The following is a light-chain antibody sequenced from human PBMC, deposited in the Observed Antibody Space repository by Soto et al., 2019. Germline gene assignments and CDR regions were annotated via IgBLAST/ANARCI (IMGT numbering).Light chain of an antibody. CDR1: SSDVGRYNL. CDR2: EVS. J-gene: IGLJ1*01. V-gene: IGLV2-23*02. Sequence: QSVLTQPASVSGSLGQSLTISCTGTSSDVGRYNLVSWYQQHPGKAPKVMIYEVSKRPSRVSNRFSGSKSGNTASLIISGLQFEDEADYYCCSYAGGRTYVFGTGTKVTVL. CDR3: CSYAGGRTYV.